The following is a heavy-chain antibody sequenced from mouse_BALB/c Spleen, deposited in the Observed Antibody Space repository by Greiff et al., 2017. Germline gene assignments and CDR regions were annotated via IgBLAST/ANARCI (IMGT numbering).Heavy chain of an antibody. J-gene: IGHJ4*01. CDR3: ARDGYDDAMDY. Sequence: EVKLVESGPELVKPGASVKISCKASGYTFTDYNMHWVKQSHGKSLEWIGYIYPYNGGTGYNQKFKSKATLTVDNSSSTAYMELRSLTSEDSAVYYCARDGYDDAMDYWGQGTSVTVSS. D-gene: IGHD2-2*01. CDR2: IYPYNGGT. V-gene: IGHV1S29*02. CDR1: GYTFTDYN.